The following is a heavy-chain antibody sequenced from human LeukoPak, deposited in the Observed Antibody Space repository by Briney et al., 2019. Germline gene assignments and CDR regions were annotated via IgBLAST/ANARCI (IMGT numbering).Heavy chain of an antibody. Sequence: GGSLGLSCAASGFTFSIAWMSWVRQAPGKGLEWVGRFKSKTDGGTTDYAAPVKGRFTISRDDSKNTLYLQMNSLKTEDTAVYYCTILWRHWGQGTLVTVSS. V-gene: IGHV3-15*01. D-gene: IGHD2-21*01. CDR3: TILWRH. J-gene: IGHJ1*01. CDR2: FKSKTDGGTT. CDR1: GFTFSIAW.